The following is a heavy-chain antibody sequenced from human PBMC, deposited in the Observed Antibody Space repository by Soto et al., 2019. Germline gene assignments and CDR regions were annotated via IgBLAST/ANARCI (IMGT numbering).Heavy chain of an antibody. D-gene: IGHD5-18*01. CDR1: GYTFSSYD. V-gene: IGHV1-8*01. CDR2: MNPNSGNT. J-gene: IGHJ4*02. Sequence: EASVKVSCKASGYTFSSYDINWVRQATGQGLEWMGWMNPNSGNTGYAQKFQGRVTMTRNTSISTAYMELNSLRSDDTAVYYCARVSGYGFDYWGQGTLVTVSS. CDR3: ARVSGYGFDY.